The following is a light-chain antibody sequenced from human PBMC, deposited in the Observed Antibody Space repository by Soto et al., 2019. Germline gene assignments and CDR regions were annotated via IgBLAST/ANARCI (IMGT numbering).Light chain of an antibody. CDR2: EVN. V-gene: IGLV2-8*01. Sequence: QSALTQPPSASGSPGQSVTISCTGTSRDVGGYKYVSWYQQHPGKAPKLMIFEVNKRPSGVPDRFSGSKSGNKASLTVSGLQAEDEADYYCSSYAGINNLGVFGTGTKLTVL. CDR1: SRDVGGYKY. CDR3: SSYAGINNLGV. J-gene: IGLJ1*01.